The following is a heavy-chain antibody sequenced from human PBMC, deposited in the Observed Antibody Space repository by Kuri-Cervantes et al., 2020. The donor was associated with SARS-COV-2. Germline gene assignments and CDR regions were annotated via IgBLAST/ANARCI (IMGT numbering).Heavy chain of an antibody. CDR3: AAKGCHNQKRTSCYNNY. J-gene: IGHJ4*02. Sequence: SETLSLTCAVYGGSFSGYYWSWIRQPPGKGLEWIGEINHSGSTNYNPSLKGRVTISVDTSKNQFSLKLSSVTAADTAVYYCAAKGCHNQKRTSCYNNYWGQGTPVTVSS. D-gene: IGHD2-2*01. CDR2: INHSGST. CDR1: GGSFSGYY. V-gene: IGHV4-34*01.